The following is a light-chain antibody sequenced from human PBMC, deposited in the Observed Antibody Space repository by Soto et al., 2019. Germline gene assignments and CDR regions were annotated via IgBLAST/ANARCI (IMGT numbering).Light chain of an antibody. CDR1: SSDVGGYDY. Sequence: QSALTQPASVSGSPGQSITISCTGTSSDVGGYDYVSWYQQNPGKAPKLLISDVTDRASGVSHRFSGSKSGNTATLTISGLQAEDEADYYCSSGTNSVIHVAFGGGTKLTVL. J-gene: IGLJ3*02. CDR2: DVT. V-gene: IGLV2-14*01. CDR3: SSGTNSVIHVA.